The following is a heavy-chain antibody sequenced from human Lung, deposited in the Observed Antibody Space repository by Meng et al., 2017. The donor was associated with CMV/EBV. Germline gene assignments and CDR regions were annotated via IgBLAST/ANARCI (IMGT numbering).Heavy chain of an antibody. J-gene: IGHJ4*02. CDR2: SSTRYGQT. CDR1: GYSFSTFG. V-gene: IGHV1-18*01. D-gene: IGHD3-10*01. Sequence: QLVPSGAEVEKPXXXXKVXXKASGYSFSTFGISWVRQVPGQRLEWVGWSSTRYGQTRYAQNLQGRVILSTDTSTNTAYMTLRDLTFDDTAVYFCARESERFGELYDYWGQGTLVTVSS. CDR3: ARESERFGELYDY.